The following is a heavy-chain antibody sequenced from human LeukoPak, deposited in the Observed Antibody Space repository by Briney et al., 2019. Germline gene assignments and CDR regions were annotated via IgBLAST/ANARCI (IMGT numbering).Heavy chain of an antibody. D-gene: IGHD1-26*01. Sequence: RGSLRLSCAASGFTLSSNWMHWVRQAPGKGLVWVSRINEDGSTTNYADSMKGRSTIFRDNAKNTLYLQMNSLRAEDTAVYYCVRDLGGRSGHWGQGTLVTVSS. CDR2: INEDGSTT. CDR3: VRDLGGRSGH. CDR1: GFTLSSNW. V-gene: IGHV3-74*01. J-gene: IGHJ4*02.